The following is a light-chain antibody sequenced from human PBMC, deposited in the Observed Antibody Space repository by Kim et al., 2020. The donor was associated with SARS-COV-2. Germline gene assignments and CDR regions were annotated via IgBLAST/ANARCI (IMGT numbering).Light chain of an antibody. CDR2: QDN. V-gene: IGLV3-1*01. Sequence: VSPGQTATITCSGDKLGDKYACWYQQKPGQSPILVIYQDNKRPSGIPERFSGSNSGNTATLTISGTQAMDEADYYCQAWDTTSYVFGTGTKVTVL. J-gene: IGLJ1*01. CDR3: QAWDTTSYV. CDR1: KLGDKY.